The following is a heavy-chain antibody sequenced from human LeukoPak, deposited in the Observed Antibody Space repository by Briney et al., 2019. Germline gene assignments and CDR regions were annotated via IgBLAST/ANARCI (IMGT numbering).Heavy chain of an antibody. J-gene: IGHJ4*02. Sequence: GGSLRLSYAASEFTFSIYAMSWVRQAPGKGLEWVSSITSAGENTFYTGSVKGRFTISRDNSRNTLYLQMNSLRAEDTAIYYCAKDRPNYYGSNGHYYRRDGDYWGQGTLVTVSS. CDR1: EFTFSIYA. CDR3: AKDRPNYYGSNGHYYRRDGDY. CDR2: ITSAGENT. D-gene: IGHD3-22*01. V-gene: IGHV3-23*01.